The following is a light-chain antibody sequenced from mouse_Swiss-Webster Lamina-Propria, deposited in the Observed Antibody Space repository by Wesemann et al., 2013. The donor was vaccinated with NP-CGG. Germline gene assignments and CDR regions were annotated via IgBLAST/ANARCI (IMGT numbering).Light chain of an antibody. CDR1: QSVLYSSNQKNY. V-gene: IGKV8-27*01. Sequence: NIMMTQSPSSLAVSAGEKVTMSCKSSQSVLYSSNQKNYLAWYQQKPGQSPKLLIYWASTRESGVPDRFTGSGSGTDFTLTISSVQAEDLAVYYCHQYLSCRLKTWQFISVSRIIALTFGAGTKLELK. CDR3: HQYLSCRLKTWQFISVSRIIALT. CDR2: WAS. J-gene: IGKJ5*01.